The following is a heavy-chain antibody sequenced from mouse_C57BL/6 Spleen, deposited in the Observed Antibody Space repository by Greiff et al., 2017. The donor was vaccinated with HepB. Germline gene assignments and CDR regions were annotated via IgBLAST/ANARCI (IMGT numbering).Heavy chain of an antibody. CDR1: GFTFSNYW. V-gene: IGHV6-3*01. CDR2: IRLKSDNYAT. Sequence: EVKLVESGGGLVQPGRSMKLSCVASGFTFSNYWMNWVRQSPEKGLEWVAQIRLKSDNYATHYAESVKGRFTSSSDDSKSSVYLQMNNLRAEDTGVYCCTGGANSAWFAYWGQGTLVTVSA. CDR3: TGGANSAWFAY. J-gene: IGHJ3*01.